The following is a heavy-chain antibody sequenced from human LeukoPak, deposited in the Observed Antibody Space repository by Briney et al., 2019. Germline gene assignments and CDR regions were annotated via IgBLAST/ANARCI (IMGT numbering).Heavy chain of an antibody. V-gene: IGHV1-2*02. CDR1: GYTFTGYY. D-gene: IGHD3-22*01. CDR2: INPNSGGT. J-gene: IGHJ5*02. CDR3: ARSMIVVDPYNWFDP. Sequence: ASVKVSCKASGYTFTGYYMHWVRQAPGRGLEWMGWINPNSGGTNYAQKFQGRVTMTRDTSISTAYMELSRLRSDDTAVYYCARSMIVVDPYNWFDPWGQGTLVTVSS.